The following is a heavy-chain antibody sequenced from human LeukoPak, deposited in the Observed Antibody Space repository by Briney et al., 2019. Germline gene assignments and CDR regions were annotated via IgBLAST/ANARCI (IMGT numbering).Heavy chain of an antibody. V-gene: IGHV3-7*01. CDR2: IKQDGSEK. CDR3: ARGAPYYYDSSGYSPRPFDY. CDR1: GFTFSSYW. J-gene: IGHJ4*02. Sequence: GGSLRLSCAVSGFTFSSYWMSWVRQAPGKGLEWVANIKQDGSEKYHVDSVKGRFTISRDNAKNSLYLQMNSLRAEDTAVYYCARGAPYYYDSSGYSPRPFDYWGQGTLVTVSS. D-gene: IGHD3-22*01.